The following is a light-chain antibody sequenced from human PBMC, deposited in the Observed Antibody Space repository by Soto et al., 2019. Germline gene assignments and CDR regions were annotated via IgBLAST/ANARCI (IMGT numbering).Light chain of an antibody. CDR2: DAS. CDR3: QHYSTVWA. CDR1: QSISRG. V-gene: IGKV1-5*01. J-gene: IGKJ1*01. Sequence: DLQMTPSHSTLSSSVGDRVPITCRASQSISRGLAWYQQKPGKAPNVLIYDASTLESGVPSRFSGSGSGTEFTLTISSLHPEDFASYYCQHYSTVWACGQGTKGDIK.